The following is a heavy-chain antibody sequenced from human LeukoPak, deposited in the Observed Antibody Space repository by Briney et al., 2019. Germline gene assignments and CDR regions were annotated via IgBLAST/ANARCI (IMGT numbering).Heavy chain of an antibody. CDR2: ISGNGGAT. D-gene: IGHD3-22*01. V-gene: IGHV3-23*01. Sequence: PGGSLRLSCAASGFTFTSYAMSWVRQAPGEGLEWASAISGNGGATYYADSVKGRFTISRDNSKNTLHLQMNSLRAEDTALYYCAKATTAIVVDNFFDYWGQGTLVSVSS. J-gene: IGHJ4*02. CDR3: AKATTAIVVDNFFDY. CDR1: GFTFTSYA.